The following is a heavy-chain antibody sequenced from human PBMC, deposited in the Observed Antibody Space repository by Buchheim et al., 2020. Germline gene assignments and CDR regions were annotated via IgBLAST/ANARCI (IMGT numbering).Heavy chain of an antibody. CDR2: ISSSGSTI. CDR3: ASDEDRSGCDH. Sequence: EVQLVESGGGLVQPGGSPRLSCVASGLTFSSYEMNWLRQAPGKGLEWVSYISSSGSTIDYADSVKGRFTISRDNAKNSLYLQMNSLRAEDTAVYYCASDEDRSGCDHWGQGTL. D-gene: IGHD6-19*01. V-gene: IGHV3-48*03. CDR1: GLTFSSYE. J-gene: IGHJ4*02.